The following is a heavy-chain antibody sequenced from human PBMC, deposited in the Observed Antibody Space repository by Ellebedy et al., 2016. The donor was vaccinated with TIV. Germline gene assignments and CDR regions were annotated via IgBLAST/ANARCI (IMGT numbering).Heavy chain of an antibody. J-gene: IGHJ3*01. D-gene: IGHD4-23*01. V-gene: IGHV3-74*01. CDR2: INSDGSGT. Sequence: GESLKISCAASGFTFSSYWMHWVRQAPGKGLVWVSRINSDGSGTTYVDSVKGRFTISRDNAKNTLYLQMNSLRAEDTAIYFCARDPVGVGPAFDVWGQGTMVTVSS. CDR1: GFTFSSYW. CDR3: ARDPVGVGPAFDV.